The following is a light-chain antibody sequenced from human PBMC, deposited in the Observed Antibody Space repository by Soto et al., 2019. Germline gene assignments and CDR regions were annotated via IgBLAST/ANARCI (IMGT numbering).Light chain of an antibody. CDR2: VNSDGSP. CDR1: RGYNNYA. J-gene: IGLJ3*02. V-gene: IGLV4-69*02. Sequence: QPVLTQPPSASASLGASVNLTCILSRGYNNYAIAWHQQQPGRGPRYLMKVNSDGSPNKGDGIPDRFSGSSSGAERHLTISGLQSEDEAVYFCQSCGTGNRVFGGGTKLTVL. CDR3: QSCGTGNRV.